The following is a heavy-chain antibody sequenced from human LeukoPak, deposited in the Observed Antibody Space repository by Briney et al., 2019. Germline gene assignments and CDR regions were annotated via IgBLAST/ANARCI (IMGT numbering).Heavy chain of an antibody. D-gene: IGHD3-22*01. CDR2: INSKTDGGTI. J-gene: IGHJ4*02. Sequence: GGSLRLSCAASGFTFTKAWMSWVRQAPGKGLEWVGCINSKTDGGTIDYAASMKGKLTITRDESKNTLYLQMNSLKTEDTAVYYCTASSYDSSGYWGWGQGTLVTVSS. CDR1: GFTFTKAW. V-gene: IGHV3-15*01. CDR3: TASSYDSSGYWG.